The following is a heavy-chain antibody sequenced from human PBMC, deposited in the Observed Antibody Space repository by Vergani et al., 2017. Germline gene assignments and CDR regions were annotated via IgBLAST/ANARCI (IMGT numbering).Heavy chain of an antibody. CDR3: ASNPRGSAGSYYYYMDV. Sequence: QVQLVQSGAEVKKPGSSVKVSCKASGGTFSSYAISWVRQAPGQGLEWMGGIIPIFGTANYAQKFQGRVTITADESTSTAYMELSSLRSEDTAVYYCASNPRGSAGSYYYYMDVWGKGTTVTVSS. V-gene: IGHV1-69*01. D-gene: IGHD6-25*01. J-gene: IGHJ6*03. CDR1: GGTFSSYA. CDR2: IIPIFGTA.